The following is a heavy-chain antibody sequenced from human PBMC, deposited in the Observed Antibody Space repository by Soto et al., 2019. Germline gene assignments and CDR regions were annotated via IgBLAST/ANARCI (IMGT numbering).Heavy chain of an antibody. J-gene: IGHJ4*02. D-gene: IGHD5-18*01. Sequence: QVQLVQSGAEVNKPESSVKVSCKAPGGTFSTYAISWVRQAPGQGLEWMGGIIPMFGTANYAQRFQDRVTMTADESTNTVYMALSCLRSEDTAVYFCASGIQLWLRRINNGYSGWGQGTLVTVSS. CDR3: ASGIQLWLRRINNGYSG. CDR1: GGTFSTYA. V-gene: IGHV1-69*12. CDR2: IIPMFGTA.